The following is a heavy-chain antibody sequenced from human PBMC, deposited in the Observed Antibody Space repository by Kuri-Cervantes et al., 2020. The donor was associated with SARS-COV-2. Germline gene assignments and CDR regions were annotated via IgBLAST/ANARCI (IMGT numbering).Heavy chain of an antibody. J-gene: IGHJ4*02. CDR2: IYDSGST. Sequence: SETLSLTCTVSGGSISSSSYYWGWIRQPPGKGLEWIGSIYDSGSTYYNPSLKSRVTISVDTSKNQFSLKLSAVTAADPAAYFCASAYSNYASFDYWGQGTLVTVSS. CDR3: ASAYSNYASFDY. D-gene: IGHD4-11*01. V-gene: IGHV4-39*01. CDR1: GGSISSSSYY.